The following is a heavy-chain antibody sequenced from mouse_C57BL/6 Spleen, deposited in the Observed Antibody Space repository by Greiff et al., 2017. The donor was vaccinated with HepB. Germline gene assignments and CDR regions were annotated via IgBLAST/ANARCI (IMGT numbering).Heavy chain of an antibody. D-gene: IGHD2-2*01. CDR1: GYSITSGYY. CDR2: ISYDGSN. J-gene: IGHJ4*01. Sequence: EVKLVESGPGLVKPSQSLSLTCSVTGYSITSGYYWNWIRQFPGNKLEWMGYISYDGSNNYNPSLKNRISITRDTSKNQFFLKLNSVTTEDTATYYCASGWLRAMDYWGQGTSVTVSS. V-gene: IGHV3-6*01. CDR3: ASGWLRAMDY.